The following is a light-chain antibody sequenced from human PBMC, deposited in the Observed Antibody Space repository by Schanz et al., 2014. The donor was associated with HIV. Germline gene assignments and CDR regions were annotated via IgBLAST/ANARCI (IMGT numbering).Light chain of an antibody. Sequence: QSALTQPPSASGSPGQSITISCTGLNSDISTYNYVSWYQQNPGKAPNLIIYDVNKRPSAVPDRFSGSRSGNTASLTVSGLQAEDEGDYYCQTYDSGISGVVFGGGTKLTVL. J-gene: IGLJ2*01. CDR1: NSDISTYNY. V-gene: IGLV2-8*01. CDR3: QTYDSGISGVV. CDR2: DVN.